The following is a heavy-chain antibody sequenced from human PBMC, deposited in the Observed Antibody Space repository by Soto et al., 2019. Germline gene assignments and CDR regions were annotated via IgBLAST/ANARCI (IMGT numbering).Heavy chain of an antibody. CDR2: ISYDGGNK. V-gene: IGHV3-30*18. CDR3: AKVTGYCSSSSCSREYYYYYGLDV. J-gene: IGHJ6*02. D-gene: IGHD2-2*01. Sequence: GGSLRRSCAASGFTFSSYGMHWVRQAPGKGLEWVAVISYDGGNKYYGDSVKGRFTISRDNPKNTLYLQMNSLRPEDTAVYYCAKVTGYCSSSSCSREYYYYYGLDVWGQGTTVTV. CDR1: GFTFSSYG.